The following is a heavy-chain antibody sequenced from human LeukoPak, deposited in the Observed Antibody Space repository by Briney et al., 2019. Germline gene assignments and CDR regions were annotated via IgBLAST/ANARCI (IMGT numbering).Heavy chain of an antibody. CDR3: ARDPLLQWELQTANAFDI. V-gene: IGHV4-39*07. CDR2: IYYSGST. Sequence: NSSETLSLTCTVSGGSISSSSYYWGWIRQPPGKGLEWIGIIYYSGSTYYNPSLKSRVTISVDTSKNQFSLKLSSVTAADTAVYYCARDPLLQWELQTANAFDIWGQGTMVTVSS. D-gene: IGHD1-26*01. CDR1: GGSISSSSYY. J-gene: IGHJ3*02.